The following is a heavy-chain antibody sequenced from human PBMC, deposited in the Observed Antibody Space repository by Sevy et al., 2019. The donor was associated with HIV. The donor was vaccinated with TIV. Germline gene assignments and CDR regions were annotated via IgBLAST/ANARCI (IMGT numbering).Heavy chain of an antibody. V-gene: IGHV3-23*01. D-gene: IGHD6-19*01. CDR3: AKPGIAVGGVDV. CDR1: GFTFSSYA. Sequence: GESLKISCAASGFTFSSYAMSWVRQAPGKGLEWVSAISGSGGSTYYADSVKGRFTISRDNSKNTLYLQMNSLRAEDTAVYYCAKPGIAVGGVDVWGQGTTVTVSS. J-gene: IGHJ6*02. CDR2: ISGSGGST.